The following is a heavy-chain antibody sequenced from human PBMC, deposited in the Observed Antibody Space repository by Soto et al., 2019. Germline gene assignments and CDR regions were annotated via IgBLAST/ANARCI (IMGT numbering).Heavy chain of an antibody. CDR3: ARMGGRYNRGWFYP. J-gene: IGHJ5*02. V-gene: IGHV1-69*06. Sequence: QLVQSGAEVKKPGSSVRVSCRASGATFSTYPLTWVRQAPGHGLEWMGGIIPVYGSTNYTQKLFDRLTSTADISTKTWYMELSGLRPEDTAVYYCARMGGRYNRGWFYPWGQGTLVIVSS. CDR2: IIPVYGST. D-gene: IGHD3-16*01. CDR1: GATFSTYP.